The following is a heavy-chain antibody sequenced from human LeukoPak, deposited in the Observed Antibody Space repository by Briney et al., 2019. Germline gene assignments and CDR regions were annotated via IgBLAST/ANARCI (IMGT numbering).Heavy chain of an antibody. D-gene: IGHD6-19*01. Sequence: SETLSLTCTVSGGSISDYYWSWIRQPPGEGLEWIGYIYYSGSTHYIPSLKSRVTISLHTSKNQFSLRLTSVTAADTAVYYCARRSRSAWYYDSWGQGTLVTVSS. J-gene: IGHJ4*02. V-gene: IGHV4-59*01. CDR2: IYYSGST. CDR1: GGSISDYY. CDR3: ARRSRSAWYYDS.